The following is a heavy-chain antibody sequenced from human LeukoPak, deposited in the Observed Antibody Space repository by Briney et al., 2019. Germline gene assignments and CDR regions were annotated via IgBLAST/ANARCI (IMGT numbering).Heavy chain of an antibody. V-gene: IGHV5-51*01. Sequence: GESLMISCKGSGYSFTSYWIGWVRQMPGKGLEWMGIIYPGDSDTRYSPSFQGQVTISADKSISTAYLQWSSLKASDTAMYYCARRIAAIGSQGYYYYMDVWGKGTTVTVSS. J-gene: IGHJ6*03. CDR2: IYPGDSDT. CDR3: ARRIAAIGSQGYYYYMDV. CDR1: GYSFTSYW. D-gene: IGHD6-25*01.